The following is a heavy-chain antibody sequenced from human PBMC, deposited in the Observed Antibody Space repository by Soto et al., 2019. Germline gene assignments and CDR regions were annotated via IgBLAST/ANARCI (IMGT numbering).Heavy chain of an antibody. CDR2: IYYSGST. Sequence: SETLSLTCTVSGGSISSYYWSWIRQPPGKGLEWIGYIYYSGSTNYNPSLKSRVTISVDTSKNQFSLKLSSVTAADTAVYYCARVMRASRTLNWYFDLWGRGTLVTVSS. D-gene: IGHD2-8*01. CDR3: ARVMRASRTLNWYFDL. V-gene: IGHV4-59*01. J-gene: IGHJ2*01. CDR1: GGSISSYY.